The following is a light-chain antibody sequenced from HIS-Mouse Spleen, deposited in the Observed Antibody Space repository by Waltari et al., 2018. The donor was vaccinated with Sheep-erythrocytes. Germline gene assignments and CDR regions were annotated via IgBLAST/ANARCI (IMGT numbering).Light chain of an antibody. CDR2: EGS. V-gene: IGLV2-23*01. CDR1: TSDVGSYNL. J-gene: IGLJ3*02. Sequence: QSALTQPASVSGSPGQSITFPCPGTTSDVGSYNLVSWYQQHPGKPPKLMIYEGSKRPSGVSNRFSGSKSGNTASLTISGLQAEDEADYYCCSYAGSSTPWVFGGGTKLTVL. CDR3: CSYAGSSTPWV.